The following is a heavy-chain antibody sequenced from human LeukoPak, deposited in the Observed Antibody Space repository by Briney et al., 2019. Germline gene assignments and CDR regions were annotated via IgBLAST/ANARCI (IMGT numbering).Heavy chain of an antibody. CDR2: ISGSGGST. V-gene: IGHV3-23*01. J-gene: IGHJ4*02. Sequence: GGSLRLTCAASGFTFSSYAMSWVRQAPGTGLEWFSAISGSGGSTYYAAAVKGRLTITRDNSKNTLYLQMNSLRAEDTAVYYCAKGFMGSVGAYFGYWGQGTLVTVSS. CDR3: AKGFMGSVGAYFGY. CDR1: GFTFSSYA. D-gene: IGHD3-16*01.